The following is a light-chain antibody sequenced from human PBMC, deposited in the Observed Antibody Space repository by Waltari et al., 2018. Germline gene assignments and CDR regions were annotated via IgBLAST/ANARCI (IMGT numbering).Light chain of an antibody. Sequence: EIVLTQSPGTMSLSPGQSVTLSCRISQSVSSSYLGWYQQTPGQAPRLLIYATSSWAAGIPDKFSASASGTDFTLTISRLEPEDFAVYFCQQYGGSPLYTFGQGTNLEI. CDR3: QQYGGSPLYT. CDR1: QSVSSSY. J-gene: IGKJ2*01. CDR2: ATS. V-gene: IGKV3-20*01.